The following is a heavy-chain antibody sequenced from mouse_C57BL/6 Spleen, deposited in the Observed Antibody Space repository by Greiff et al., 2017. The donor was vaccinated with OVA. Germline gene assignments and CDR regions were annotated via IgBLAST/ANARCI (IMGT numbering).Heavy chain of an antibody. Sequence: EVQLQESGPGLVKPSQSLSLTCPVTGYSITSGYYWNWIRQFPGNKLEWMGYISYDGSNNYNPSLKNRISITRDTSKNQFFLKLNSVTTEDTATYYCARAITTVVATNFDYWGQGTTLTVSS. V-gene: IGHV3-6*01. D-gene: IGHD1-1*01. CDR3: ARAITTVVATNFDY. CDR2: ISYDGSN. CDR1: GYSITSGYY. J-gene: IGHJ2*01.